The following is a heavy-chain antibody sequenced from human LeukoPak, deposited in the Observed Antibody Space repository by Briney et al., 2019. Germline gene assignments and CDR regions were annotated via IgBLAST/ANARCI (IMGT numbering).Heavy chain of an antibody. CDR3: ARGGYFDPRGAFDI. Sequence: SQTLSLTCTVSGGSISTNIYYWSWIRQPAGKGLEWIGYIYYSGSTNYNPSLKSRVTISVDTSKNQFSLKLSSVTAADTAVYYCARGGYFDPRGAFDIWGQGTMVTVSS. D-gene: IGHD3-9*01. V-gene: IGHV4-61*10. CDR1: GGSISTNIYY. CDR2: IYYSGST. J-gene: IGHJ3*02.